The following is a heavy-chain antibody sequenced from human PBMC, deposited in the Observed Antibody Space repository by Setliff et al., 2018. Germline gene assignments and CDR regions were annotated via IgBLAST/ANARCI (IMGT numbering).Heavy chain of an antibody. CDR3: ARDGVATNPPWYFDY. Sequence: ASVKVSCKASGYIFSDHYMHWVRQAPGKGLEWMGWINSNGGDTNYAQKFQGWVTMTRDTSISTAYMELSRLRSDDTAVFYCARDGVATNPPWYFDYWGQGTLVTVSS. CDR1: GYIFSDHY. CDR2: INSNGGDT. J-gene: IGHJ4*02. D-gene: IGHD5-12*01. V-gene: IGHV1-2*04.